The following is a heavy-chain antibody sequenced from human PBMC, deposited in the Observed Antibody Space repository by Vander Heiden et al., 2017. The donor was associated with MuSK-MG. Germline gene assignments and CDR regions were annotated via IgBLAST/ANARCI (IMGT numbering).Heavy chain of an antibody. CDR1: GYPFTGYY. Sequence: QVQLVQSGAAVKKPGASVKVSCKSSGYPFTGYYMPWVRQAPGQGREWMGWINTKSGGTNYAQKFQGRVTMTRDTSISTAYMELSRLRSDDTAVYYCARDRGYGDYANWFDHWGQGTLVTVSS. D-gene: IGHD4-17*01. J-gene: IGHJ5*02. V-gene: IGHV1-2*02. CDR3: ARDRGYGDYANWFDH. CDR2: INTKSGGT.